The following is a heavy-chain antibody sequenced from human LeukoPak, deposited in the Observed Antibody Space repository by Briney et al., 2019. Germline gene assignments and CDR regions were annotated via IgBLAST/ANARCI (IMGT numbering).Heavy chain of an antibody. D-gene: IGHD2-2*01. CDR1: GFTFSSYG. CDR2: IRYDGSNK. Sequence: GGSLRLSCAASGFTFSSYGMHWVRQAPGKGLEWVAFIRYDGSNKYYADSVKGRFTISRDNSKNTLYLQMNSLRAEDTAVYYCAKGLNIVVIPAAIDYWGQGTLVTVSS. CDR3: AKGLNIVVIPAAIDY. J-gene: IGHJ4*02. V-gene: IGHV3-30*02.